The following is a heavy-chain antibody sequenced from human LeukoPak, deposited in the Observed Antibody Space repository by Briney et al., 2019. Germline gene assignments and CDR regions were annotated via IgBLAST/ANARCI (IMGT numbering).Heavy chain of an antibody. CDR3: ARDYVPSITMIVVSPHYGMDV. D-gene: IGHD3-22*01. CDR1: GYTFTSYC. V-gene: IGHV1-18*01. Sequence: ASVKVSCKASGYTFTSYCISWVRQAPGQGLEWMGWISAYNGNTNYAQKLQGRVTMTTDTSTSTAYMELRSLRSDDTAVYYCARDYVPSITMIVVSPHYGMDVWGQGTTVTVSS. CDR2: ISAYNGNT. J-gene: IGHJ6*02.